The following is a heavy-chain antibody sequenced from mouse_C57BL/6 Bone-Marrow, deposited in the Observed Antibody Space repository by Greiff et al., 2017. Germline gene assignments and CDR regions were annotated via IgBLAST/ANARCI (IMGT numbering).Heavy chain of an antibody. V-gene: IGHV1-81*01. CDR1: GYTFTSSG. Sequence: QVQLQQSGAELARPGASVKLSCKASGYTFTSSGISWVKQRTGQGLEWIGEIYPRSGNTYYNEKFKGKATLTADKSSSTAYMELRSLTSEDSAVYFWARTQTAQATPVSYARDSWGQGTSVTVSS. CDR3: ARTQTAQATPVSYARDS. CDR2: IYPRSGNT. D-gene: IGHD3-2*02. J-gene: IGHJ4*01.